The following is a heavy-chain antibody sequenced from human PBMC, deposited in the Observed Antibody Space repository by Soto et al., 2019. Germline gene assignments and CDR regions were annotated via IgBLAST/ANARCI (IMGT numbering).Heavy chain of an antibody. D-gene: IGHD3-10*01. J-gene: IGHJ4*02. V-gene: IGHV3-49*04. Sequence: EVQLVESGGGLVQPGRSLRLSCTASGFTFGDYAMIWVRQAPGKGLEWVGFIRSKAYGGTTEYAASVKGRFTISRDDSTGITYLQMNSPKTEDTALYYCTRDLRRGFDYWGQGTLVTVSS. CDR3: TRDLRRGFDY. CDR2: IRSKAYGGTT. CDR1: GFTFGDYA.